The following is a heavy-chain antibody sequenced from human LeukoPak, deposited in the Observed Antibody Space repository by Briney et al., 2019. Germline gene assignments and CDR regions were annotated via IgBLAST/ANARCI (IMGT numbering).Heavy chain of an antibody. CDR1: GGSISSYY. J-gene: IGHJ4*02. V-gene: IGHV4-59*08. CDR3: ARVPWRLQYFDY. CDR2: IYYSGST. D-gene: IGHD4-11*01. Sequence: SETLSLTCTVSGGSISSYYWSWIRQPPGKGLEWIGYIYYSGSTYYNPSLKSRVTISVDTSKNQFSLKLSSVTAADTAVYYCARVPWRLQYFDYWGQGALVTVSS.